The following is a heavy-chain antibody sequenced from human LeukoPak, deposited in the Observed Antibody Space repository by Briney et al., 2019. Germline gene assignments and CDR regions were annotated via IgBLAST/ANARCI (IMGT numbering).Heavy chain of an antibody. V-gene: IGHV4-59*08. CDR1: GGSIGTYH. D-gene: IGHD5-24*01. CDR2: IFDSGSP. Sequence: SETLSLTCTVSGGSIGTYHWSWVRQPPGKGLGWIGYIFDSGSPNYRPALRSRVTISLDTSKNQLSLRLKSATAADTAIYYCARHDENGYYFFDIWGQGTLVTVSS. CDR3: ARHDENGYYFFDI. J-gene: IGHJ4*02.